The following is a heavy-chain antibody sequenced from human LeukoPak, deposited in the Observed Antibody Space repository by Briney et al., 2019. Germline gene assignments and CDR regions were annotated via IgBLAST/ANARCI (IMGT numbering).Heavy chain of an antibody. J-gene: IGHJ3*02. D-gene: IGHD1-20*01. CDR1: GGSMRSYY. Sequence: PSETLSLTCTVSGGSMRSYYWSWIRQPPGKGLEWIGHIYYSGSTNYNPSLKSRVTISVDTSKNQFSLKLSSVTAADTAVYYCAIGVTGTRNAFDIWGQGTMVTVSP. CDR3: AIGVTGTRNAFDI. CDR2: IYYSGST. V-gene: IGHV4-59*08.